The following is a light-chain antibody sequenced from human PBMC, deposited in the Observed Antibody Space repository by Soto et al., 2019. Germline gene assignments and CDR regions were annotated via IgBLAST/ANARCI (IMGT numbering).Light chain of an antibody. Sequence: DIQMTQSPSSLSASVRDRVTITCRASQNIGNYLNWYQQTPGKAPRLLISTASSLQSGVPSRFTGSRSGADFTLTISSLQPEDVATYYCQKYNSAPLTVGGGTKVDIK. J-gene: IGKJ4*01. CDR3: QKYNSAPLT. V-gene: IGKV1-39*01. CDR2: TAS. CDR1: QNIGNY.